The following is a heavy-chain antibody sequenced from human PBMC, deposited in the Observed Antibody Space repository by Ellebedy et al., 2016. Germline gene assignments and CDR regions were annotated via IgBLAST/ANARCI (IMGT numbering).Heavy chain of an antibody. D-gene: IGHD3-3*01. CDR2: IYYSGST. CDR3: ARQCPFLAFDI. CDR1: GGSISSYY. Sequence: SETLSLXXTVSGGSISSYYWSWIRQPPGKGLEWIGYIYYSGSTYYNPSLKSRVTISVDTSKNQFSLKLSSVTAADTAVYYCARQCPFLAFDIWGQGTMVTVSS. J-gene: IGHJ3*02. V-gene: IGHV4-30-4*01.